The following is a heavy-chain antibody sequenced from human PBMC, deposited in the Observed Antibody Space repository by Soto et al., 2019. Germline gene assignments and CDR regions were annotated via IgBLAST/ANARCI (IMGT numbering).Heavy chain of an antibody. CDR1: GLPFSSHA. CDR3: ANEIRPNDY. Sequence: EVQLLESVGGLVQPGGSLRLSCAASGLPFSSHAMSWVRQAPGKGLEWVSSISISGGNTYYADSVRGRFTISRDNSKNTLYLHMNSLTAEDTAIYYCANEIRPNDYWGQGTLVTVSS. V-gene: IGHV3-23*01. CDR2: ISISGGNT. D-gene: IGHD4-17*01. J-gene: IGHJ4*02.